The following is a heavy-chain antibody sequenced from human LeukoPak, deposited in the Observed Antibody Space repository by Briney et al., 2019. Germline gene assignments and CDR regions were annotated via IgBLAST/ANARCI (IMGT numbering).Heavy chain of an antibody. J-gene: IGHJ4*02. CDR1: GFTFSSYE. V-gene: IGHV3-48*03. CDR2: ISSSGSTI. Sequence: RGSLRLSCAASGFTFSSYEMNWVRQAPGKGLEWVSYISSSGSTIYYADSVKGRFTISRDNAKNSLYLQMNSLRAEDTAVYYCARYVLRYFDWLPYFDYWGQGTLVTVSS. D-gene: IGHD3-9*01. CDR3: ARYVLRYFDWLPYFDY.